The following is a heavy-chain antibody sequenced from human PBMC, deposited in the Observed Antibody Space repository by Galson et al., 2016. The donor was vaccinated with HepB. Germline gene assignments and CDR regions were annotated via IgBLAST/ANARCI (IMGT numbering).Heavy chain of an antibody. CDR1: GYSFSTYW. CDR2: IYPGDSDT. CDR3: ARRPYCRSISCYFYDF. J-gene: IGHJ4*02. Sequence: QSGAEVKKPGESLKISCKGSGYSFSTYWIGWVRQLPGKGLGWMGLIYPGDSDTRYSPSFQGQVTISADKSTSTTYLQWSSLKASDTAMYYCARRPYCRSISCYFYDFWGQGTLVTVSS. D-gene: IGHD2-2*01. V-gene: IGHV5-51*01.